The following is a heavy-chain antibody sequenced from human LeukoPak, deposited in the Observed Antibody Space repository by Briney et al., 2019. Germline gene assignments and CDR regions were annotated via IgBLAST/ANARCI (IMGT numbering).Heavy chain of an antibody. CDR2: INPNSGGT. V-gene: IGHV1-2*02. CDR1: GYTFTGYY. J-gene: IGHJ4*02. Sequence: ASVKVSCKASGYTFTGYYMHWVRQAPGQGLEWMGWINPNSGGTNYAQKFQGRVTMTRDTSVSTAYMELSRLRSDDTAVYYCAYYYGSGSQFDHWGQGTLVTVSS. D-gene: IGHD3-10*01. CDR3: AYYYGSGSQFDH.